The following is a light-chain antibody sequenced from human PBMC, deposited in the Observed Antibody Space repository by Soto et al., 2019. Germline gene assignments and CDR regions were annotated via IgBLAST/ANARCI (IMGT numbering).Light chain of an antibody. CDR1: QSVRSN. CDR3: HQYNTWPPT. J-gene: IGKJ4*01. Sequence: EIVMTQSPATLSVSPGDRVTLSCRASQSVRSNSAWYQQKPGQAPRLLIYGASLRATGIPARFSGSGYETEFTLTISSLQSEDFAVYYCHQYNTWPPTFGGGTKVDIK. CDR2: GAS. V-gene: IGKV3-15*01.